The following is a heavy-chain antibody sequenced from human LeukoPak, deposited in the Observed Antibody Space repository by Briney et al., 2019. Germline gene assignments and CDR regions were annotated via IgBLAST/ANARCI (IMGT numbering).Heavy chain of an antibody. CDR3: ASPTPTTVITIPGDYYYGMDV. CDR1: GFTVSSNY. Sequence: GGSLRLSCVASGFTVSSNYMSWVRQAPGKGLEWVSVIYSGGSTYYADSVKGRFTISRDNSKNTLYLQMNSLRAEDTAVYYCASPTPTTVITIPGDYYYGMDVWGQGTTVTVSS. V-gene: IGHV3-53*01. CDR2: IYSGGST. D-gene: IGHD3-3*01. J-gene: IGHJ6*02.